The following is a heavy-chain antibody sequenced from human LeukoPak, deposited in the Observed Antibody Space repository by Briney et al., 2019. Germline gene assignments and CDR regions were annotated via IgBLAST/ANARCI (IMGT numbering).Heavy chain of an antibody. CDR1: GGTFSSYN. V-gene: IGHV1-69*04. CDR2: IIPILGIA. CDR3: ARDFAYYDFWSGNIPGETLGY. D-gene: IGHD3-3*01. Sequence: ASVKVSCKVSGGTFSSYNISWVRQAPGQGLEWMGRIIPILGIANYAQKFQGRVTITADKSTSTAYMELSSLRSEDTAVYYCARDFAYYDFWSGNIPGETLGYWGQGTLVTVSS. J-gene: IGHJ4*02.